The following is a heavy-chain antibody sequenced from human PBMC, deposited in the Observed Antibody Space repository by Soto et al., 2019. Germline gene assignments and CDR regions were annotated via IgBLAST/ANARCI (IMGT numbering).Heavy chain of an antibody. V-gene: IGHV3-11*01. D-gene: IGHD2-21*01. CDR1: GFTFSDYY. Sequence: QVQLVESGGGLVKPGGSLRLSCAASGFTFSDYYMSWIRQAPGKGLEWVSYISSSGSTLYYADSVKGRFTISRDNAKNSLYLQMNSLRAEDTAVYYCARDLLLLHHYYYGMDVWGQGTTVTVSS. J-gene: IGHJ6*02. CDR3: ARDLLLLHHYYYGMDV. CDR2: ISSSGSTL.